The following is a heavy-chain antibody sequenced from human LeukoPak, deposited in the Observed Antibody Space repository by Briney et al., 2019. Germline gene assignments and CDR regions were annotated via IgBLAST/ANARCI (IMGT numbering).Heavy chain of an antibody. Sequence: SETLSLTCAVYGGSFSGYYWSWIRQPPGKGLEWIGEINHSGSTNYNPSLKGRVTISVDTSKNQFSLKLSSVTAADTAVYCCARGYSGYYFYYFDYWGQGTLVTVSS. CDR1: GGSFSGYY. CDR3: ARGYSGYYFYYFDY. CDR2: INHSGST. V-gene: IGHV4-34*01. D-gene: IGHD3-22*01. J-gene: IGHJ4*02.